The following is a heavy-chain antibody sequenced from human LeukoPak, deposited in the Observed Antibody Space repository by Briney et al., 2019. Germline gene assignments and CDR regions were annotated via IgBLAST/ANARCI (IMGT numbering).Heavy chain of an antibody. CDR1: GFSFNWYW. Sequence: PGGPLRLSCAASGFSFNWYWMSWVRQAPGKGLEWVANIKEDGSEENYVDSVKGRFTISRDNAKNSLYLQMNSLRAEDTAIYYCAKYNWYYAFDIWGQGTMVTVSS. V-gene: IGHV3-7*01. J-gene: IGHJ3*02. D-gene: IGHD1-7*01. CDR3: AKYNWYYAFDI. CDR2: IKEDGSEE.